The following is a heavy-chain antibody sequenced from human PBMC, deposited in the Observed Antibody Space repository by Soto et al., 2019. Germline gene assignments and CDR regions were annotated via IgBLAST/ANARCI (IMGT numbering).Heavy chain of an antibody. V-gene: IGHV4-31*03. Sequence: SETLSLTCTVSCGSISSGGYYWRWIRQHPGKGLEWIGYIYYSGSTYYNPSLKSRVTISVDTSKNQFSLKLSSVTAADTAVYYCARGHEYYDFWSGYLYLDYWGQGTLVTVSS. CDR1: CGSISSGGYY. D-gene: IGHD3-3*01. J-gene: IGHJ4*02. CDR3: ARGHEYYDFWSGYLYLDY. CDR2: IYYSGST.